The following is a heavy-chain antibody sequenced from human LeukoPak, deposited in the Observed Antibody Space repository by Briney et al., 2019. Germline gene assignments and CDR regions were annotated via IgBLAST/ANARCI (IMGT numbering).Heavy chain of an antibody. CDR1: GFTLSSSW. V-gene: IGHV3-7*04. D-gene: IGHD3-16*02. CDR2: IKRDGSEK. J-gene: IGHJ4*02. Sequence: PGGSLRLSCAASGFTLSSSWMSWVRQAPGKGLERVANIKRDGSEKHYVDSVKGRFTISRDNAKNSLYLQMNSLRAEDTAVYYCAGAYDYVWGSYRPYYFDYWGQGTLVTVSS. CDR3: AGAYDYVWGSYRPYYFDY.